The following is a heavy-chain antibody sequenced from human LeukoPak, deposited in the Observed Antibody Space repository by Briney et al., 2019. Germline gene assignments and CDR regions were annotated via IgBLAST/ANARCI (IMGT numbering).Heavy chain of an antibody. CDR1: GYTFTIFG. J-gene: IGHJ6*03. CDR2: ISAYSGNT. D-gene: IGHD6-6*01. V-gene: IGHV1-18*01. Sequence: ASVKLSCKVSGYTFTIFGISWVRQAPGQGPEWMGCISAYSGNTNYAQKFQGRVTMTTDTSTSTAYMELGSLRSDDTAVYYCASSREQLPGYYYYMDVWGKGTTVTVSS. CDR3: ASSREQLPGYYYYMDV.